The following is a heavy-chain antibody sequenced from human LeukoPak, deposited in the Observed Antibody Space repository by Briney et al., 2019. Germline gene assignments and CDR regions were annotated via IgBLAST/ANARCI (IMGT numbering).Heavy chain of an antibody. Sequence: GGSLRLSCAASRFTFSNYGMHWVRLAPGKGLEWVATIWYDGSKKFYVDSVKGRFTISRDNSKKMLFLQMNNLRAEDTAIYYCARGPVLAYFCAYCQGDAFRFWGQGTMVTVSS. J-gene: IGHJ3*01. CDR3: ARGPVLAYFCAYCQGDAFRF. D-gene: IGHD2-21*02. CDR2: IWYDGSKK. V-gene: IGHV3-33*01. CDR1: RFTFSNYG.